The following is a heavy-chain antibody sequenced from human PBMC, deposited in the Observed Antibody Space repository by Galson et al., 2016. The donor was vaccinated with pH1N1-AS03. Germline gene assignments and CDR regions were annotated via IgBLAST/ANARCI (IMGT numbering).Heavy chain of an antibody. CDR1: GGTFNTYA. CDR2: IIPMLNIP. Sequence: SVKVSCKAPGGTFNTYAISWVRQAPGQGLEWMGRIIPMLNIPDYAQKFQVRVTITVDKSTNTAYMELTNLRSDDTALYYCAKGYSATPSGTFDIWGQGTMVTVSS. D-gene: IGHD2-15*01. V-gene: IGHV1-69*04. CDR3: AKGYSATPSGTFDI. J-gene: IGHJ3*02.